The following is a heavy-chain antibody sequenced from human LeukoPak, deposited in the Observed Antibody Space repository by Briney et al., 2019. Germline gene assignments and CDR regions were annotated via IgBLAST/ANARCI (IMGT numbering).Heavy chain of an antibody. CDR1: GFTCSSSA. CDR3: ARGRGADYGGNSGYFDY. CDR2: IWYDGSNK. J-gene: IGHJ4*02. D-gene: IGHD4-23*01. V-gene: IGHV3-33*08. Sequence: PGGSLRLSCAASGFTCSSSAMSWVRQAPGKGLEWVAVIWYDGSNKYYADSVKGRFTISRDNPKNTLYVQMNSLRAEDTAVYYCARGRGADYGGNSGYFDYWGQGTLVTVSS.